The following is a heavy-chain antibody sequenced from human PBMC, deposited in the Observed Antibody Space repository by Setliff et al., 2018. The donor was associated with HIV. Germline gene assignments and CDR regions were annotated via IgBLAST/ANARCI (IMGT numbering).Heavy chain of an antibody. CDR3: ATGGMAAAGPGGGHGLDV. D-gene: IGHD6-13*01. CDR2: IDRDGSET. CDR1: RFTFNDYW. V-gene: IGHV3-7*03. J-gene: IGHJ6*02. Sequence: GGSLRLSCVASRFTFNDYWMSWVRQAPGKGLEWVANIDRDGSETNYVDSMKGRFTIFRDNAKSSMYLQMNSLRAEDTALYYCATGGMAAAGPGGGHGLDVWGQGTTVTVSS.